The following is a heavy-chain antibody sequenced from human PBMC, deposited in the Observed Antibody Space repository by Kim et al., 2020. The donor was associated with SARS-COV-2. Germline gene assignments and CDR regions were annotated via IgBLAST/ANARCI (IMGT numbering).Heavy chain of an antibody. CDR3: ARDLIAARPNWFDP. V-gene: IGHV1-18*04. CDR1: GYTFTTYG. CDR2: ISAYNGNT. D-gene: IGHD6-6*01. J-gene: IGHJ5*02. Sequence: ASVKVSCKASGYTFTTYGISWVRQAPGQGLEWMGWISAYNGNTNYPQKFQGRVTMTTDTSTSTAYMELRSLRSDDTAVYYCARDLIAARPNWFDPWGQGTLVTVSS.